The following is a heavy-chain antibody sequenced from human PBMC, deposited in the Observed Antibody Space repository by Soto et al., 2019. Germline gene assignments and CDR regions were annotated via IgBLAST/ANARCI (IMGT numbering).Heavy chain of an antibody. J-gene: IGHJ6*02. CDR1: GFTFGDFG. D-gene: IGHD2-2*01. V-gene: IGHV3-49*03. CDR2: IRSKGYGGTT. CDR3: ASLTSWSQGYYYGMDV. Sequence: SLRLSCTGSGFTFGDFGMSWFRQAPGKGLEWLSFIRSKGYGGTTESAASVRGRFITSRDDSKSIAYLQMNSLKTEDTAVYYCASLTSWSQGYYYGMDVWGQGTTVTVSS.